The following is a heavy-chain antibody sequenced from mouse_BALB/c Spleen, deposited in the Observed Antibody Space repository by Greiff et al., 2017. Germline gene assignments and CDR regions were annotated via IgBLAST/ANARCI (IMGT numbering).Heavy chain of an antibody. J-gene: IGHJ2*01. CDR3: ALYYYGSSYYYFDY. Sequence: VQLQQSGAELVRPGALVKLSCKASGFNIKDYYMHWVKQRPEQGLEWIGWIDPENGNTIYDPKFQGKASITADTSSNTAYLQLSSLTSEDTAVYYCALYYYGSSYYYFDYWGQGTTLTVSS. D-gene: IGHD1-1*01. V-gene: IGHV14-1*02. CDR2: IDPENGNT. CDR1: GFNIKDYY.